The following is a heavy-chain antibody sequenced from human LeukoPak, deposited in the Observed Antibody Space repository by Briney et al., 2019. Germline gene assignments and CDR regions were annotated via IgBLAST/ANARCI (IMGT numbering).Heavy chain of an antibody. CDR2: IYPGDSDT. CDR1: EYIFTTYW. J-gene: IGHJ4*02. D-gene: IGHD1-1*01. Sequence: GESLKISCKGSEYIFTTYWIDWVRQMPGKGLVWMGSIYPGDSDTRYSPSFQGQVTISADKPISTAYLQWSSLKASDSAMYYCARCGTIGTGGDYWGQGTLVTVSS. V-gene: IGHV5-51*04. CDR3: ARCGTIGTGGDY.